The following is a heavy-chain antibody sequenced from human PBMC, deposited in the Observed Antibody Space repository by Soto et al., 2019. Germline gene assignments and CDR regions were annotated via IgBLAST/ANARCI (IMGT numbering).Heavy chain of an antibody. V-gene: IGHV4-59*01. D-gene: IGHD4-17*01. J-gene: IGHJ4*02. CDR3: ARAQDYGDTFDY. Sequence: SETLSLTCTVSGGSISSYYWSWIRQPPGKGLEWIGYIYYSGSTNYNPSLKSRVTISVDTSKNQFSLKLSSVTAADTAVYYCARAQDYGDTFDYWGQGTLVTVSS. CDR1: GGSISSYY. CDR2: IYYSGST.